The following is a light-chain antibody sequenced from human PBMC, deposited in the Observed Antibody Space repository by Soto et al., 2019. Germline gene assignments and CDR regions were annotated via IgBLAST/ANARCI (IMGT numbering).Light chain of an antibody. J-gene: IGLJ2*01. V-gene: IGLV1-44*01. Sequence: QSVLTQPPSASGTPGQRVTISCSGSSSNIGSNTVNWYQQLPGTAPKLLIYSNNRRPSGVPDRFSGFKSCTSASLAISGLQSEDEADYYCAAWDDSLNGPVFGGGTKLTVL. CDR1: SSNIGSNT. CDR3: AAWDDSLNGPV. CDR2: SNN.